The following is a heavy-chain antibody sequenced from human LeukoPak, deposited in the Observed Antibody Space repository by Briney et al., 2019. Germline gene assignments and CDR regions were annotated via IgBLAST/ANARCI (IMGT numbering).Heavy chain of an antibody. D-gene: IGHD2-2*01. CDR3: ARDVGSTSTNWFDS. Sequence: ASVKVSCKASGYSFTDHGITWVRQAPGQGLEWVGWISGYKGLTKYAQKFQGRVTMTTDTSTTTVYMELRSLRPDDTAVYYCARDVGSTSTNWFDSWGQGTLVTVSS. CDR2: ISGYKGLT. J-gene: IGHJ5*01. V-gene: IGHV1-18*01. CDR1: GYSFTDHG.